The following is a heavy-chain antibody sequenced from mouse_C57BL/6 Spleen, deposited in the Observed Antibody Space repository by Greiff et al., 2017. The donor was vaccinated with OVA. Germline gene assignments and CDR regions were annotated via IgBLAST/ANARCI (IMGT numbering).Heavy chain of an antibody. CDR3: TPGRGFDD. D-gene: IGHD3-3*01. J-gene: IGHJ2*01. V-gene: IGHV6-3*01. CDR2: IRLKSDNYAT. Sequence: EVKLMESGGGLVQPGGSMKLSCVASGFTFSNYWMNWVRQSPEKGLEWVAQIRLKSDNYATHYAESVKGRFTISRDDSKSSVYLQMNNLRAEDTGIYYCTPGRGFDDWGQGTTLTVSS. CDR1: GFTFSNYW.